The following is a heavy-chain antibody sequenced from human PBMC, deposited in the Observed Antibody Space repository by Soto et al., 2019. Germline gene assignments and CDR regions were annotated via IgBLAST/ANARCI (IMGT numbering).Heavy chain of an antibody. CDR3: ARGSEDLTSNFDY. V-gene: IGHV3-21*01. CDR2: IRSTTNYI. Sequence: GGSLRLSCAASGFTFTRYSMNWVRQASGKGLGWASSIRSTTNYIYYADSMKGRFTVSRDNAKNSVSLEMNSLSAEDTAVYYCARGSEDLTSNFDYWGQGTLVTVSS. CDR1: GFTFTRYS. J-gene: IGHJ4*02.